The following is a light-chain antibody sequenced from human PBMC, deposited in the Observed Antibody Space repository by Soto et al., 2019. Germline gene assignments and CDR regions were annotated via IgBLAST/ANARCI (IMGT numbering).Light chain of an antibody. V-gene: IGLV2-14*03. CDR2: DVG. J-gene: IGLJ2*01. CDR3: SSYTISSTVV. Sequence: QSALTQPASVSGSPGQSITNSCTGTSSDVGGYNYVSWYQHHPGKAPKLMIYDVGNRPSGVSNRFSGSKSGNTASLTISGLQAEDEADYYCSSYTISSTVVFGGGTKLTVL. CDR1: SSDVGGYNY.